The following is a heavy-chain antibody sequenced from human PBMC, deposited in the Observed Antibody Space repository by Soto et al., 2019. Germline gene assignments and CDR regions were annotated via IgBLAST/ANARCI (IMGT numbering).Heavy chain of an antibody. D-gene: IGHD2-8*01. Sequence: GGSLRLSCAASGFTFSSYAMSWVRQAPGKGLEWVSAISGSGGSTYYADSVKGRFTISRDNSKNTLYLQMNSLRAEDTAVYYCAKQSQWCMLSPVLCYQNFDYWGQGTLGTVSS. J-gene: IGHJ4*02. V-gene: IGHV3-23*01. CDR2: ISGSGGST. CDR3: AKQSQWCMLSPVLCYQNFDY. CDR1: GFTFSSYA.